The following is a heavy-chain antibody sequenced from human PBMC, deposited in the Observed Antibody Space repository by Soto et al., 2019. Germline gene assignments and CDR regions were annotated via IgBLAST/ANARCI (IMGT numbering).Heavy chain of an antibody. CDR2: INAGNGNT. D-gene: IGHD6-13*01. Sequence: ASVKVSCKASGYTFTSYAMHWVRQAPGQRLEWMGWINAGNGNTKYSQKFQGRVTITRDTSASTAYMELSSLRSEDTAVYYCARSLAGWAAAVERYYYYGMDVWGQGTTVTVSS. CDR1: GYTFTSYA. J-gene: IGHJ6*02. CDR3: ARSLAGWAAAVERYYYYGMDV. V-gene: IGHV1-3*01.